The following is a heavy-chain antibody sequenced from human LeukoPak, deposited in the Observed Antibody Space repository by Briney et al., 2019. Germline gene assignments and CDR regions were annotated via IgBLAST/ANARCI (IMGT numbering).Heavy chain of an antibody. J-gene: IGHJ4*02. D-gene: IGHD4-23*01. CDR1: GGTFSSYA. CDR3: ATGLDYGGNSWDYFDY. V-gene: IGHV1-69*04. CDR2: IIPILGIA. Sequence: PVKVSCKASGGTFSSYAISWVRQAPGQGLEWMGRIIPILGIANYAQKFQGRVTITADKSTSTAYMELSSLSSEDTAVYYCATGLDYGGNSWDYFDYWSQGTLVTVSP.